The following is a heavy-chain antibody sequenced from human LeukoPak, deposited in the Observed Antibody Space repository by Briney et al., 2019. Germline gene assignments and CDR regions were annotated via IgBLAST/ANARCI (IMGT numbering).Heavy chain of an antibody. CDR2: ITKSSIYI. J-gene: IGHJ6*03. D-gene: IGHD2-8*01. CDR1: GFTFSSYS. Sequence: GGSLRLSCAASGFTFSSYSMNWVRQAPGKGLEWVSCITKSSIYIYYADSVKGRFSISRDSSKNILYLQMNSLRAEDTAVYYCAKDRCSNGIGCYYYYMDVWGKGTTVTISS. V-gene: IGHV3-21*01. CDR3: AKDRCSNGIGCYYYYMDV.